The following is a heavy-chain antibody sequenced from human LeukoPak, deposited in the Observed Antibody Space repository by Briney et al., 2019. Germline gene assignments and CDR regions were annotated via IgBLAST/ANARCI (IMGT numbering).Heavy chain of an antibody. D-gene: IGHD3-10*01. CDR2: ISGSSDII. V-gene: IGHV3-48*04. CDR3: ARDVLYFGERAFDP. CDR1: GFTFSSYS. J-gene: IGHJ5*02. Sequence: PGGSLRLSCVASGFTFSSYSMNWVRQAPGKGLEWVSYISGSSDIIFYADSVKGRFTISRDNAKNSLYLQMNSLRAEDTAVYYCARDVLYFGERAFDPWGQGTLVTVSS.